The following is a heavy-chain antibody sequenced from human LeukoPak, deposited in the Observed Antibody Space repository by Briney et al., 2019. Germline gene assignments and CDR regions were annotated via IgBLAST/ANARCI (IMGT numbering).Heavy chain of an antibody. V-gene: IGHV4-34*01. Sequence: PSETLSLTCAVYGGSFSGYYWTWIRQPPGKGLEWIGEINHSGSTNYNPSLKSRVTISVDTSKNQFSLKLSSVSAADTAVYYCARLPKTTVTTYWFDPWGQGTLVTVSS. CDR1: GGSFSGYY. CDR2: INHSGST. CDR3: ARLPKTTVTTYWFDP. J-gene: IGHJ5*02. D-gene: IGHD4-17*01.